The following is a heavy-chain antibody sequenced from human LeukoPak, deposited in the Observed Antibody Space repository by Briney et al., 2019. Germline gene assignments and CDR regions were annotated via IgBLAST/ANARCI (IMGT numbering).Heavy chain of an antibody. CDR3: AKDPSQPFDYDSSGFSFDY. J-gene: IGHJ4*02. Sequence: GGSLRLSCAASGFTFSSYAMSWVRQAPGKGLEWVSAISGSGGSTYYADSVKGRFTISRDNSKNTLYLQMNSLRAEDTAVYYCAKDPSQPFDYDSSGFSFDYWGQGTLVTVSS. V-gene: IGHV3-23*01. CDR2: ISGSGGST. D-gene: IGHD3-22*01. CDR1: GFTFSSYA.